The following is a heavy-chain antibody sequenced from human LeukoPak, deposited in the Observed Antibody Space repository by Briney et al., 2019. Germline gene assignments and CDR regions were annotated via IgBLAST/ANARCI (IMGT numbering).Heavy chain of an antibody. J-gene: IGHJ4*02. D-gene: IGHD3-3*01. Sequence: ASVKVSCKASGYTFTGYYMHWVRQAPGQGLEWMGRINPKSGGTNYAQKFQGRVTMTRDTSISTAYMELSRLRSDDTAVYYCARGLRFLEWLLSVWGQGTLVTVSS. CDR2: INPKSGGT. CDR1: GYTFTGYY. V-gene: IGHV1-2*06. CDR3: ARGLRFLEWLLSV.